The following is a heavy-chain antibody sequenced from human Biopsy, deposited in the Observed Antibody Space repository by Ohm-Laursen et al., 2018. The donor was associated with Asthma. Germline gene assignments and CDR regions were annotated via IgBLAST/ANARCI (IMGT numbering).Heavy chain of an antibody. CDR1: GAAISRGGYY. CDR2: MYHSGSP. Sequence: SETLSLTCSVSGAAISRGGYYWSWIRQPPGKGMEWIGSMYHSGSPYYHPSLKSRATISVDTSKNQFSLKLNSVTAADTAVYYCASSRYGGDFAGGDPFDYWGQGTLVTVSS. J-gene: IGHJ4*02. D-gene: IGHD2-21*01. CDR3: ASSRYGGDFAGGDPFDY. V-gene: IGHV4-39*07.